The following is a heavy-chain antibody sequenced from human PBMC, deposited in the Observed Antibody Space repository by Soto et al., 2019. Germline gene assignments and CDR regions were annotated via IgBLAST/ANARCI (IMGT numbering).Heavy chain of an antibody. D-gene: IGHD6-19*01. CDR1: GFTFSSYV. Sequence: QVQLVESGGGVVQPGRSLRLSCAASGFTFSSYVMHWVRQAPGKGLEWVAVISYDGSNGYYAVSVKGRFTISRDNSKNTLYLQMNSLRAEDTAVYYCARANSYSSGWYPGYWGQGTLVTVSS. CDR3: ARANSYSSGWYPGY. V-gene: IGHV3-30-3*01. J-gene: IGHJ4*02. CDR2: ISYDGSNG.